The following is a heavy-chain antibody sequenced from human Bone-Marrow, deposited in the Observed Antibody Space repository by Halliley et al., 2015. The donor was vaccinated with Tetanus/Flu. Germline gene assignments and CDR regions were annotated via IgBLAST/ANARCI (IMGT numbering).Heavy chain of an antibody. J-gene: IGHJ4*02. CDR3: ARDAPTVVPFDY. Sequence: EWFGEINYRGGTNYNPSLKSRVSISVDKSKTQVSLRLSSVTPAATAVYYCARDAPTVVPFDYWGQGTQVTVSS. D-gene: IGHD2-15*01. V-gene: IGHV4-34*01. CDR2: INYRGGT.